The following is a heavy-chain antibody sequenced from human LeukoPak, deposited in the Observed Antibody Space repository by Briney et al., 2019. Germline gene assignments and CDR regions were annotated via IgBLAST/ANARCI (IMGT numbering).Heavy chain of an antibody. D-gene: IGHD5-12*01. V-gene: IGHV4-39*07. J-gene: IGHJ4*02. CDR3: AARPPYSGYEDGDY. Sequence: PSETLSLTCTVSGGSISSSSYYWGWIRQPPGTGLEWLGSIYYSGSTYNNPSLKSRVTISLDASKNQFSLKLTSVTAADTAVYYCAARPPYSGYEDGDYWGQGTLVTVSS. CDR2: IYYSGST. CDR1: GGSISSSSYY.